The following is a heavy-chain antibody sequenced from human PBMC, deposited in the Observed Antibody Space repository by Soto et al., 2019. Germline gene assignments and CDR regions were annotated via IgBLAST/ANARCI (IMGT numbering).Heavy chain of an antibody. V-gene: IGHV1-18*01. Sequence: QVQLVQSGAEVKKPGASVKVSCKASGYTFTSYGISWVRQAPGQGLEWMGWISAYNGNTNYAQKLQGRVTMTTDTSTSTAYMELRSLRSDDTAVYYCARDSRQVAVAGIPDYFVYWGQGTLVTVSS. D-gene: IGHD6-19*01. CDR2: ISAYNGNT. CDR3: ARDSRQVAVAGIPDYFVY. CDR1: GYTFTSYG. J-gene: IGHJ4*02.